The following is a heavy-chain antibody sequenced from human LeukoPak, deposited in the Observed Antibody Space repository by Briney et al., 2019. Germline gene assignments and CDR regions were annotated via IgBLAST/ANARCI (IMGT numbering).Heavy chain of an antibody. D-gene: IGHD2-15*01. CDR2: IKEDGSEK. V-gene: IGHV3-7*03. J-gene: IGHJ4*02. CDR1: GFTFSSYW. CDR3: ASNGPYCSGGSCYHFDY. Sequence: PGGSLRLSCVASGFTFSSYWMSWVRQAPGKGLEWVANIKEDGSEKYYVDSVKGRFTISRDNSKNTLYLQINSLRAEDTAVYYCASNGPYCSGGSCYHFDYWGQGTLVTVSS.